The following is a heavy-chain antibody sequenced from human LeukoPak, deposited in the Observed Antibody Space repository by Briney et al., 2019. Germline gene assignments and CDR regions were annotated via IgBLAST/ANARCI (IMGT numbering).Heavy chain of an antibody. J-gene: IGHJ4*02. Sequence: GGSLRLSCAASGFSFDTYAMHWVRQAPGQGLEWVSSISSSSSYIYYADSVKGRFTISRDNAKNSLYLQMNSLRAEDTAVYYCAREANTAMLDYWGQGTLVTVSS. CDR2: ISSSSSYI. V-gene: IGHV3-21*01. CDR1: GFSFDTYA. CDR3: AREANTAMLDY. D-gene: IGHD5-18*01.